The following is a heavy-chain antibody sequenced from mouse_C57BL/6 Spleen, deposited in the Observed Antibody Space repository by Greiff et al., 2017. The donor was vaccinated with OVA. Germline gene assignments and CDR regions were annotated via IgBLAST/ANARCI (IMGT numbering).Heavy chain of an antibody. CDR2: IDPSDSYT. CDR3: ARGLDY. V-gene: IGHV1-69*01. Sequence: QVQLQQPGAELVMPGASVKLSCKASGYTFTSYWMPWVQQRPGQGLEWIGEIDPSDSYTNYNQKFKGKSTLTVDKSSSTAYMQLSSLTSEDSAVYYCARGLDYWGQGTTLTVSS. CDR1: GYTFTSYW. J-gene: IGHJ2*01.